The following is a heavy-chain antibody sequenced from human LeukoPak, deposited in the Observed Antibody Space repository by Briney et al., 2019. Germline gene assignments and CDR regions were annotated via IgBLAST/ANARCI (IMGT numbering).Heavy chain of an antibody. D-gene: IGHD3-10*01. CDR2: ISGSGGST. V-gene: IGHV3-23*01. CDR3: AKSTQSPPELITMVRGVYYFDY. Sequence: PGGSLRLSCAVSGFTFSDHYMDWVRQAPGKGLEWVSAISGSGGSTYYADSVKGRFTISRDNSKNTLYLQMNSLRAEDTAVYYCAKSTQSPPELITMVRGVYYFDYWGQGTLVTVSS. CDR1: GFTFSDHY. J-gene: IGHJ4*02.